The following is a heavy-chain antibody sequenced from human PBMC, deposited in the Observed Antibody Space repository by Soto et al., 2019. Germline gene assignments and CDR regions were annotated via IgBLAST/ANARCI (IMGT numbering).Heavy chain of an antibody. CDR1: GGSFTGYY. Sequence: SQTLSLTCAVYGGSFTGYYWSWIRQPPGKGLEWIGEINHSGSTNYNPSLKSRVTISVDTSKNQFSLKLSSVTATDTAVYYCASVLGVRFLEWWGRPRYDGMDVWGQGSTVSVPS. D-gene: IGHD3-3*01. V-gene: IGHV4-34*01. CDR2: INHSGST. J-gene: IGHJ6*01. CDR3: ASVLGVRFLEWWGRPRYDGMDV.